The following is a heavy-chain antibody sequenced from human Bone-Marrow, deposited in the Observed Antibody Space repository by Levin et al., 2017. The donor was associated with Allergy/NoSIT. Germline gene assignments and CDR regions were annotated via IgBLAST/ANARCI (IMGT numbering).Heavy chain of an antibody. CDR3: AREHIVATGFDY. V-gene: IGHV4-59*12. CDR1: GGSISSSY. CDR2: IYYSGST. J-gene: IGHJ4*02. D-gene: IGHD5-12*01. Sequence: SQTLSLTCTVSGGSISSSYWSWIRQPPGKGLEWIGYIYYSGSTNYNPSLKSRVTISVDTSKNQFSLKLSSVTAADTAVYYCAREHIVATGFDYWGQGTLVTVSS.